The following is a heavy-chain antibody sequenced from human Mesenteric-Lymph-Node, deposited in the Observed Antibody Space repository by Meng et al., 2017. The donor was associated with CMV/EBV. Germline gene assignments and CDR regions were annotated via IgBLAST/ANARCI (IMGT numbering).Heavy chain of an antibody. CDR1: GFTFNTYA. J-gene: IGHJ4*02. V-gene: IGHV3-48*04. CDR2: ISSGSGTK. CDR3: AKDGLYDSESI. Sequence: GGSLRLSCAASGFTFNTYAMNWVRQAPGKGLEWVSFISSGSGTKYYADSVKGRFTISRDNAKNSLYLQMNSLTAEDKAVYYCAKDGLYDSESIWGQGTLVTVSS. D-gene: IGHD3-22*01.